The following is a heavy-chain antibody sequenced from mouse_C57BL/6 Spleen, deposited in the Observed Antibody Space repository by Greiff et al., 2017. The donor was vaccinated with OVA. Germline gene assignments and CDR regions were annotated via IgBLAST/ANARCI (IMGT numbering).Heavy chain of an antibody. CDR3: TRDYGSSYWYFDV. V-gene: IGHV1-15*01. CDR2: IDPETGGT. J-gene: IGHJ1*03. D-gene: IGHD1-1*01. CDR1: GYTFTDYE. Sequence: QVQLKESGAELVRPGASVTLSCKASGYTFTDYEMHWVKQTPVHGLEWIGAIDPETGGTASNQKFKGKAILTADKASSTAYMELRSLTSEDSAVYYCTRDYGSSYWYFDVWGTGTTVTVSS.